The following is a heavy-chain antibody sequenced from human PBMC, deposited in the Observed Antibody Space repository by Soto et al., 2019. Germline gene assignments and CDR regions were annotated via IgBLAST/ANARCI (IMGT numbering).Heavy chain of an antibody. D-gene: IGHD6-6*01. CDR3: ARGSSSYYDYGMDV. CDR2: INYSGST. CDR1: GGSINSGGYY. J-gene: IGHJ6*02. Sequence: PSETLSLTCTVSGGSINSGGYYWSWIRQHPGKGLEWIGYINYSGSTNYNASLKSRVIISRDTSKNQFSLRLTSVTAADTAVYFCARGSSSYYDYGMDVWGQGTTVTVSS. V-gene: IGHV4-31*03.